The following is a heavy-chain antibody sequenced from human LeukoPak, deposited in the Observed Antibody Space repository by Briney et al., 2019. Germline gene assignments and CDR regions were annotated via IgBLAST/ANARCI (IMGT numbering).Heavy chain of an antibody. D-gene: IGHD6-13*01. V-gene: IGHV1-69*13. CDR2: IIPIFGTA. J-gene: IGHJ4*02. Sequence: GASVKVSCKASGGTFSSYAISWVRQAPGQGLEWMGGIIPIFGTANYAQKFQGRVTITADESTSTAYMELSSLRSEDTAVYYCARVVRERSSWVDDYWGRGTLVTVSS. CDR1: GGTFSSYA. CDR3: ARVVRERSSWVDDY.